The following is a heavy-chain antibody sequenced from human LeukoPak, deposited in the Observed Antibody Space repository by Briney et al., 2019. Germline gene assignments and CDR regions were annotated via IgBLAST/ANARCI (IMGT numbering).Heavy chain of an antibody. V-gene: IGHV1-2*02. CDR3: ARTVSGYSYGTDY. J-gene: IGHJ4*02. CDR2: INPNSGGT. D-gene: IGHD5-18*01. Sequence: ASVKVSCKASGSTFTGYYMHWVRQAPGQGLEWMGWINPNSGGTNYAQKFQGRVTMTRDTSISAAYMELSRLRSDDTAVYYCARTVSGYSYGTDYWGQGTLVTVSS. CDR1: GSTFTGYY.